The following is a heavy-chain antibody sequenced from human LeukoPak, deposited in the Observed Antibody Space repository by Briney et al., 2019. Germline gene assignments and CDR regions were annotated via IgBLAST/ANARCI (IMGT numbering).Heavy chain of an antibody. CDR1: GFTFSSYG. Sequence: PGRSLRLSCAASGFTFSSYGMHWVRQAPGKGLEWVAVIWYDGSNKYYADSVKGRFTISRDNSKNTLYLQMNSLRAEDTAVYYCAKSFLGSRGYYYYMDVWGKGTTVSVSS. J-gene: IGHJ6*03. V-gene: IGHV3-33*06. D-gene: IGHD2-15*01. CDR3: AKSFLGSRGYYYYMDV. CDR2: IWYDGSNK.